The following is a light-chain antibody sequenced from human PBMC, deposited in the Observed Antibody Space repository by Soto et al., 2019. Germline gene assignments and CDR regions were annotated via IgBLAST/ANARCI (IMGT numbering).Light chain of an antibody. Sequence: EIVMTQSPAMLSVSPGERATLSCRASQSVNSYLAWYQQKPGQAPRLLIYGASTGATGIPARFSGSGSGTEFTLAISSLQSEDFAVYFCQQYNDWPWTFGHGTKVEI. V-gene: IGKV3-15*01. CDR1: QSVNSY. CDR2: GAS. CDR3: QQYNDWPWT. J-gene: IGKJ1*01.